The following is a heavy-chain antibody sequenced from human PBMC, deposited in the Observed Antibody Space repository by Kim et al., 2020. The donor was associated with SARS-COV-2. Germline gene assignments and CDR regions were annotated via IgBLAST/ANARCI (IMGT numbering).Heavy chain of an antibody. D-gene: IGHD6-19*01. V-gene: IGHV4-30-2*04. CDR3: ARDRGIAVSGTHYYGMDV. Sequence: KSRVTISVDTSKNQFSLKLSSVTAADTAVYYCARDRGIAVSGTHYYGMDVWGQGTTVTVSS. J-gene: IGHJ6*02.